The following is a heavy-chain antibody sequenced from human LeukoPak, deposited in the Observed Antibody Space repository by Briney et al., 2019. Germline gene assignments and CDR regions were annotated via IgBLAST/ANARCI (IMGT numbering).Heavy chain of an antibody. V-gene: IGHV4-38-2*02. CDR3: ARATDTAMVFFFDY. D-gene: IGHD5-18*01. Sequence: SETLSLTCSVSNHSISNDFYWGWIRLPPGKGLEWIGNVHHRGGTYYSPSLKCRVALSLDTSNNQFSLNLKSVPAADTAVYYCARATDTAMVFFFDYGGQGIMVTVSP. CDR2: VHHRGGT. CDR1: NHSISNDFY. J-gene: IGHJ4*02.